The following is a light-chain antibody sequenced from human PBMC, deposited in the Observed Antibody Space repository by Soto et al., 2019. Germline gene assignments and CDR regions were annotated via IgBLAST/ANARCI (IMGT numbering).Light chain of an antibody. V-gene: IGKV1-5*01. CDR1: QSISTW. J-gene: IGKJ5*01. CDR3: QQYDTFVT. Sequence: DIQMTQSPSTLSASVGDRVTITCRASQSISTWLAWYQQRPGKPPKPLIYDASSLESWAPSRFSGSGSGTEFTLTISSLQPDDFATYYFQQYDTFVTFGQGTRLEMK. CDR2: DAS.